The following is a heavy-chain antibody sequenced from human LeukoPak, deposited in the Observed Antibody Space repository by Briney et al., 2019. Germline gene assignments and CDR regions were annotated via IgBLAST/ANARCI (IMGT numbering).Heavy chain of an antibody. V-gene: IGHV3-7*01. D-gene: IGHD3-10*01. Sequence: GGSLRLSCAASGFTFSSYWMSWVRQAPGKGLEWVANIKQDGSGKYYVDSVKGRFTISRDNAKNSLYLQMNSLRAEDTAVYYCARHNPGYYALGYFDYWGQGTLVTVSS. CDR1: GFTFSSYW. CDR2: IKQDGSGK. CDR3: ARHNPGYYALGYFDY. J-gene: IGHJ4*02.